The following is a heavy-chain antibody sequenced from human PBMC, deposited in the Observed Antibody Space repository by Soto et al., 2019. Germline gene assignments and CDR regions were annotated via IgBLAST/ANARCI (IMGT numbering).Heavy chain of an antibody. V-gene: IGHV3-30*18. Sequence: PGVSLRLSCAASGFPFRSYGMHWVRQAPDKGLEWVAVISYDGSNKYYADSVKGRFTISRDNSKNTLYLQMNSLRAEDTAVYYCAQDRRRFLEWGENVGAPDYYSGMDGWGQGTRVTVAS. CDR3: AQDRRRFLEWGENVGAPDYYSGMDG. CDR1: GFPFRSYG. J-gene: IGHJ6*02. D-gene: IGHD3-3*01. CDR2: ISYDGSNK.